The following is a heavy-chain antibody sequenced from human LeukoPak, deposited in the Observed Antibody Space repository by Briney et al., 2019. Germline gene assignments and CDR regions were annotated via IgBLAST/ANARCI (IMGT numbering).Heavy chain of an antibody. CDR2: IYYSGST. V-gene: IGHV4-39*01. J-gene: IGHJ4*02. D-gene: IGHD3-3*01. CDR1: GGSISSSSYY. Sequence: NPSETLSLTCTVSGGSISSSSYYWGWIRQPPGKGLEWIGSIYYSGSTYYNPSLKSRVTISVDTSKNQFSLKLSSVTAADTAVYYCARRNDFRSGYYWGNFDYWGQGTLVTVSS. CDR3: ARRNDFRSGYYWGNFDY.